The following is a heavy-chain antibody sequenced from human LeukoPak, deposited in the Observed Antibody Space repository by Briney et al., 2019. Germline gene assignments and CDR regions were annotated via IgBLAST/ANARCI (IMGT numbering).Heavy chain of an antibody. CDR1: GGSISSGGYS. CDR2: INHSGST. J-gene: IGHJ4*02. CDR3: ARRGTIYYFDY. Sequence: SETLSLTCTVSGGSISSGGYSWSWLRQHPGKGLEWIGEINHSGSTNYNPSLKSRVTISVDTSKNQFSLKLSSVTAADTAVYYCARRGTIYYFDYWGQGTLVTVSS. D-gene: IGHD3-16*01. V-gene: IGHV4-30-2*01.